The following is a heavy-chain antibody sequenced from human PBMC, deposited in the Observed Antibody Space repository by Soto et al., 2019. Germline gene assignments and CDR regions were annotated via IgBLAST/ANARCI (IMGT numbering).Heavy chain of an antibody. CDR3: AAVVAAIRSGY. J-gene: IGHJ4*02. CDR1: GFTFSSYA. D-gene: IGHD2-15*01. Sequence: GGSLRLSCAASGFTFSSYAMSWVRQAPGKGLEWVSAISGSGGSTYYADSVKGRFTISRDNSKNTLYLQMNSLRAEDTAVYYCAAVVAAIRSGYWGQGTLVTVSS. V-gene: IGHV3-23*01. CDR2: ISGSGGST.